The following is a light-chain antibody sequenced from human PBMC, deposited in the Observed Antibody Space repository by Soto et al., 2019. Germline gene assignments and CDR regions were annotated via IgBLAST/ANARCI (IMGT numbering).Light chain of an antibody. CDR3: SSYTTGSTLYV. CDR2: EVS. CDR1: SNDIGAYKY. V-gene: IGLV2-14*01. J-gene: IGLJ1*01. Sequence: QSVLTQPASVSGSPGQSITISCTGSSNDIGAYKYVSWYQQYPGKAPKLIIFEVSNRPSGVSNRFSGSKSGNPASLTIAGLQAEDEADYHCSSYTTGSTLYVFGGGTKVTVL.